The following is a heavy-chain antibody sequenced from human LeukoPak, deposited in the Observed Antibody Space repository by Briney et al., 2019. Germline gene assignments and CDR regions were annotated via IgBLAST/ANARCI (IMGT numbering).Heavy chain of an antibody. D-gene: IGHD6-25*01. J-gene: IGHJ4*02. V-gene: IGHV4-39*07. CDR1: GGSISTSNYY. Sequence: PSETLSLTCTVSGGSISTSNYYWGWIRQPPGKGLEWIGNIFYSGSTYYSPSLKSRVTISLDTSRNQFSLKLNSVTAADTAVYYCARGGVYSSALWGQGTLVTVSS. CDR2: IFYSGST. CDR3: ARGGVYSSAL.